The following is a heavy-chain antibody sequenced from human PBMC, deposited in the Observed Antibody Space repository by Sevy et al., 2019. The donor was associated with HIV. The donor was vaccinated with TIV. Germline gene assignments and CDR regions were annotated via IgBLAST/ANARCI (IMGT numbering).Heavy chain of an antibody. CDR1: GFSFSSYG. D-gene: IGHD2-21*01. CDR2: LQYDGSNK. J-gene: IGHJ4*02. V-gene: IGHV3-30*02. Sequence: GGSLRLSCAASGFSFSSYGMHWVRQAPVKGLEWMSCLQYDGSNKDYADSVKGRFTISRDNSKNTLYLQMNSLRVEDTAWFYCVKEGGGEGGDHWGQGTLVTVSS. CDR3: VKEGGGEGGDH.